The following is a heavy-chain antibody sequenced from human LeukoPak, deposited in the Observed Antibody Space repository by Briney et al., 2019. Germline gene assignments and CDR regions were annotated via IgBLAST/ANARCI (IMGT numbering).Heavy chain of an antibody. J-gene: IGHJ4*02. V-gene: IGHV3-23*01. Sequence: GGSLRLSCAASGFTFSNYAMIWVRQAPGKGLEWVSGISGSGGNTYFVDSVKGRFTISRDNSKNMLYLQMNSLRPEDTAVYYCARGGDLKYCSGGSCYSVDYWGQGTLVTVSS. CDR3: ARGGDLKYCSGGSCYSVDY. CDR2: ISGSGGNT. D-gene: IGHD2-15*01. CDR1: GFTFSNYA.